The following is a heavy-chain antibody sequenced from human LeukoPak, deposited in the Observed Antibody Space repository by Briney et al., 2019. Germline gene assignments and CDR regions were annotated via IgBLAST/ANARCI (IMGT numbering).Heavy chain of an antibody. CDR3: ASVPGIAVAGTRTYNWFDP. CDR1: GGSISSSSYY. CDR2: IYYSGST. Sequence: SETLSLTCTVSGGSISSSSYYWGWIRQPPGKGLEWIGSIYYSGSTYYNPSLKSRVTISVDTSKNQFSLKLSSVTAADTAVYYCASVPGIAVAGTRTYNWFDPWGQGTLVTVSS. D-gene: IGHD6-19*01. J-gene: IGHJ5*02. V-gene: IGHV4-39*07.